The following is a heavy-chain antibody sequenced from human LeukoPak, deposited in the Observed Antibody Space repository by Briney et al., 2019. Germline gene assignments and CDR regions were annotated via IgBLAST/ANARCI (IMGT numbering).Heavy chain of an antibody. CDR1: GFTFGSYA. J-gene: IGHJ2*01. D-gene: IGHD6-19*01. CDR3: ARDLYEGAGTNWYFDL. CDR2: ISYDGSNK. Sequence: GRSLRLSCAASGFTFGSYAMHWVRQAPGKGLEWVAVISYDGSNKYYADSVKGRFTISRDNSKNTLYLQMKSLRAEDTSVYYWARDLYEGAGTNWYFDLCGRGTLVTVSS. V-gene: IGHV3-30-3*01.